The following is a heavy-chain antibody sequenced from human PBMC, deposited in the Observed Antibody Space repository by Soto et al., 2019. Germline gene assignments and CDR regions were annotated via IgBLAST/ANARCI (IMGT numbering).Heavy chain of an antibody. CDR2: IIPIFGTA. Sequence: SVKDSCKASGGTFSSYAITWVRQAPGQGLEWMGGIIPIFGTANYAQKFQGRVTITRDTSASTAYMELSSLRSEDTAVYYCAREWYYDRLFDYWGQGTLVTVSS. J-gene: IGHJ4*02. V-gene: IGHV1-69*05. D-gene: IGHD3-3*01. CDR3: AREWYYDRLFDY. CDR1: GGTFSSYA.